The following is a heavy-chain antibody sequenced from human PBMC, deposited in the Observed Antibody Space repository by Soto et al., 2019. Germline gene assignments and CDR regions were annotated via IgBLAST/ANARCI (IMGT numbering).Heavy chain of an antibody. D-gene: IGHD3-22*01. CDR2: ISYDGSNK. V-gene: IGHV3-30-3*01. Sequence: QVQLVESGGGVVQPGRCLRLCCAASGFTFSSYAMPWVRQAPGKGLEWVAVISYDGSNKYYADSVKGRFTISRDNSKNTLYLQMNSLRAEDTAVYYCARDLNYDSSGYYVWGQGTLVTVSS. CDR3: ARDLNYDSSGYYV. CDR1: GFTFSSYA. J-gene: IGHJ4*02.